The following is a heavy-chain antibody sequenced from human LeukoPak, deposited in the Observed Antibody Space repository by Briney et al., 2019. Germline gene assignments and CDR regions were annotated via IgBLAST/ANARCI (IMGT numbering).Heavy chain of an antibody. CDR2: INPSGGST. Sequence: ASVKVSCKASGYTFTNYYIHLVRQAPGQGLEWMGIINPSGGSTRYAQKFQGRVTMTTDTSTSTAYMDLRSLRSDDTAVYYCARDYGEGRVATIPLAYWGQGTLVTVSS. CDR1: GYTFTNYY. J-gene: IGHJ4*02. V-gene: IGHV1-46*01. D-gene: IGHD5-12*01. CDR3: ARDYGEGRVATIPLAY.